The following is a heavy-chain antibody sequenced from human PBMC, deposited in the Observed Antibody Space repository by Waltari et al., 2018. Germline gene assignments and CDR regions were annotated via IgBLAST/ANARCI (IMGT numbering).Heavy chain of an antibody. J-gene: IGHJ4*02. Sequence: QVQLVESGGGLVKPGGSLRLSCAASGFTFSDYYMSWSRQAPGKGLEWVSYISSSSSYTNYADSVKGRFTISRDNAKNSLYLQMNSLRAEDTAVYYCARVEPSNYFYFDYWGQGTLVTVSS. CDR2: ISSSSSYT. V-gene: IGHV3-11*06. D-gene: IGHD4-4*01. CDR3: ARVEPSNYFYFDY. CDR1: GFTFSDYY.